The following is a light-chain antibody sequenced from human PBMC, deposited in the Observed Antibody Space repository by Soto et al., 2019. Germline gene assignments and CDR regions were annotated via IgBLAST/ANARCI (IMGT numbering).Light chain of an antibody. V-gene: IGKV3D-15*01. CDR3: QQYNYWPWT. CDR2: DAS. J-gene: IGKJ1*01. CDR1: QSVSSN. Sequence: EIVMTQSPATLSVSPGERATLSCRASQSVSSNLAWYQQKPGQAPRLVIYDASTRATGTPGRFSGSGSGTEFTLTISSLQSEDFAVYYCQQYNYWPWTFGQGTKVDIK.